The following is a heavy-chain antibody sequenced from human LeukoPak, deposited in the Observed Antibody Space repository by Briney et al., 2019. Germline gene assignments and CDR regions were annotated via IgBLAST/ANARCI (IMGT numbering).Heavy chain of an antibody. CDR3: ARRRGRYYMDV. J-gene: IGHJ6*03. Sequence: ASVKVSCKVSGYTLTELSMHWVRQATGQGLEWMGWMNPNSGNTGYAQKFQGRVTITRNTSISTAYMELSSLRSEDTAVYYCARRRGRYYMDVWGKGSTVTVSS. CDR1: GYTLTELS. V-gene: IGHV1-8*03. CDR2: MNPNSGNT.